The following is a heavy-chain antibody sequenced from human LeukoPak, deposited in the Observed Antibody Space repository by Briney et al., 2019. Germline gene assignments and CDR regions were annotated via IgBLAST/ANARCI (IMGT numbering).Heavy chain of an antibody. V-gene: IGHV3-33*01. D-gene: IGHD6-13*01. CDR2: IWYDGGNK. CDR1: GFTFSSYG. J-gene: IGHJ5*02. Sequence: GRSLRLSCAASGFTFSSYGMHWVRQAPGKGLEWVAVIWYDGGNKYYADSVKGRFTISRDNSKNTLYLQMNSLRAEDTAVYYCARDAYSSSWYWFDPWGQGTLVTVSS. CDR3: ARDAYSSSWYWFDP.